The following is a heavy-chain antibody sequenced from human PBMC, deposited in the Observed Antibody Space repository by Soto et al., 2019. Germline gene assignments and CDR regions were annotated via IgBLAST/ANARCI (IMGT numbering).Heavy chain of an antibody. J-gene: IGHJ4*02. D-gene: IGHD2-2*01. Sequence: GGSLRLSCAASGFTFSSYAMSWVRQAPGKGLEWVSAISGSGGSTYYADSVKGRFTISRDNSKNTLYLQMNSLRAEDTAVYYCAKDWVKIVVVPAAPFDYWGQGTLVTGSS. CDR2: ISGSGGST. V-gene: IGHV3-23*01. CDR1: GFTFSSYA. CDR3: AKDWVKIVVVPAAPFDY.